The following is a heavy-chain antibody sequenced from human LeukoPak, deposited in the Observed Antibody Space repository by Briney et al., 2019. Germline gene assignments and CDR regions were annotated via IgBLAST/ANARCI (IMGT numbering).Heavy chain of an antibody. J-gene: IGHJ4*02. CDR2: INPNSGNT. Sequence: ASVKVSCKASGYTFTSYDINWVRQATGQGLEWMGWINPNSGNTGYAQKFQGRVTMTRNTSISTAYMELSSLRSDATAVYYCARDIFTGYYTSFDYWGPGTLVTVSS. V-gene: IGHV1-8*01. D-gene: IGHD3-9*01. CDR1: GYTFTSYD. CDR3: ARDIFTGYYTSFDY.